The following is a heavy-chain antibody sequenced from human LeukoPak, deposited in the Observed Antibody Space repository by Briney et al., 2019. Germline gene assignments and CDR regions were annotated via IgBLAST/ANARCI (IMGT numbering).Heavy chain of an antibody. CDR1: GGTFSSYA. CDR2: IIPIFGTA. J-gene: IGHJ4*02. V-gene: IGHV1-69*13. Sequence: SVKVSCKASGGTFSSYAISWVRQAPGQGIDLMGGIIPIFGTANYAQKFQGRVTITADESTSTAYMELSSLRSEDTAVYYCARYSGYDWGVPDYWGQGTLVTVSS. CDR3: ARYSGYDWGVPDY. D-gene: IGHD5-12*01.